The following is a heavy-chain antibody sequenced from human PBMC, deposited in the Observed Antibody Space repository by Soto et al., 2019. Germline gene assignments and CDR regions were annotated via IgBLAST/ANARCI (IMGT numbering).Heavy chain of an antibody. CDR1: GFTFSNFE. Sequence: HPGGSLRLSCAASGFTFSNFEMNWVRQAPGKGLEWVSYISPDSKTIYYADSVKGRFTISRDNAKNSLFLEMISLRVEDTAIYYCTRDRQTVIKPYFQHWGQGTQVTVSS. CDR2: ISPDSKTI. J-gene: IGHJ1*01. D-gene: IGHD2-21*01. CDR3: TRDRQTVIKPYFQH. V-gene: IGHV3-48*03.